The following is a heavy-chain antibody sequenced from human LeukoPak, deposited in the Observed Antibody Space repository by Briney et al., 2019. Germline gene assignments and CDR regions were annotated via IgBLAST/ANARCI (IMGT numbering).Heavy chain of an antibody. J-gene: IGHJ2*01. D-gene: IGHD3-10*01. CDR2: SYVSGNT. CDR1: GGSISSLH. CDR3: ARDLRGVHIVEYFDV. V-gene: IGHV4-4*07. Sequence: PSETLSLTCTVSGGSISSLHWTWIRQPAGKGLEWIGRSYVSGNTYYNPSLKSRVTMSVDTSKNQFSLKLRSVTAADTAVYYCARDLRGVHIVEYFDVWGRGTLVTVSS.